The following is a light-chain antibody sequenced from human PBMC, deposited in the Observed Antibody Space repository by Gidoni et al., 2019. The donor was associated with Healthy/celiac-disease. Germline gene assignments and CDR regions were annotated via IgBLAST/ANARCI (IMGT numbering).Light chain of an antibody. CDR3: QQYDSLPLT. J-gene: IGKJ4*01. V-gene: IGKV1-33*01. CDR2: DAS. CDR1: QDISNY. Sequence: EITESPSARSAGVGDRVTITCQASQDISNYLNWYQQKPGKAPKLLIYDASNLETGVPSRFSSSVSGTDFTFSIRSLQPEDISTYYCQQYDSLPLTFGGGTKVEIK.